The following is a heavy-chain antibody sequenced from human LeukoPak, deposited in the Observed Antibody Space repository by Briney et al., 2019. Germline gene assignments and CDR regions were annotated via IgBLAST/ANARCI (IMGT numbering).Heavy chain of an antibody. CDR3: ARQAGVT. J-gene: IGHJ5*02. CDR1: GFSINNYW. V-gene: IGHV3-7*01. Sequence: GGSLRLSCAVSGFSINNYWMTWYRQASGKGLECVAHIKGDASEKHYVDSVKGRFTISRDNAENSLYLQMNSLRAEDTAVYYCARQAGVTWGQGTLVTVSS. CDR2: IKGDASEK. D-gene: IGHD6-19*01.